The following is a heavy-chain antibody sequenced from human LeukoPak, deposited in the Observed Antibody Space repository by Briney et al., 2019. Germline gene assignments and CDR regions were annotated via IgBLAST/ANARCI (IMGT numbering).Heavy chain of an antibody. D-gene: IGHD6-13*01. CDR2: ISGGGGGT. J-gene: IGHJ4*02. Sequence: GGSLRLSCVTSGFTFNTYAMSWVRQAPGRGLEWVSAISGGGGGTYYAASVKGRFTISRDNSKNTLYLQMNSLRVEDTGLYYCAKGAGPVIAASGHFDYWGQGTLVTVS. V-gene: IGHV3-23*01. CDR3: AKGAGPVIAASGHFDY. CDR1: GFTFNTYA.